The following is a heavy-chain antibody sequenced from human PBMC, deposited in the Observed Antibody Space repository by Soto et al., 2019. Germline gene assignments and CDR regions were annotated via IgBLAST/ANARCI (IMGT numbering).Heavy chain of an antibody. Sequence: QITLKESGATLVRPTQTLTLTCTVSGFSLRTDAVGVAWIRQSPGKALEWLGIIYWNCEKRYKSSLQTRLTIARDTSNTHVVPTMTDMAPLDTTTYFCALRIAAPRWTLDYWGQGILVTVSS. CDR2: IYWNCEK. D-gene: IGHD6-13*01. CDR3: ALRIAAPRWTLDY. CDR1: GFSLRTDAVG. J-gene: IGHJ4*02. V-gene: IGHV2-5*01.